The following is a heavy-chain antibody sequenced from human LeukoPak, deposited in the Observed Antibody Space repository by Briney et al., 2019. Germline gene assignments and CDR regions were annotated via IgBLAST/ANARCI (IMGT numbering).Heavy chain of an antibody. V-gene: IGHV4-59*01. CDR2: IYYTGST. J-gene: IGHJ4*02. CDR3: ARVDSSNWYDSRGYFDY. D-gene: IGHD6-13*01. CDR1: GGSISSYY. Sequence: SETLSLTCTVSGGSISSYYWSWIRQPPGKGLEWIGYIYYTGSTNYNPSLKSRVTISVDTSKNQFSLKLSSVTAADTAVYYCARVDSSNWYDSRGYFDYWGQGTLVTVSS.